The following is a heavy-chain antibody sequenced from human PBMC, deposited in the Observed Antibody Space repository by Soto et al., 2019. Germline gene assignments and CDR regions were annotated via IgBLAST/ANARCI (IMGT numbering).Heavy chain of an antibody. V-gene: IGHV4-4*09. Sequence: GSTNYNPSLKSRVTISIDTSKNQFSLKLSSVTAADTAVYYCARGRGHSGYGTEGLFDYWGQGTLVTVSS. J-gene: IGHJ4*02. D-gene: IGHD5-12*01. CDR2: GST. CDR3: ARGRGHSGYGTEGLFDY.